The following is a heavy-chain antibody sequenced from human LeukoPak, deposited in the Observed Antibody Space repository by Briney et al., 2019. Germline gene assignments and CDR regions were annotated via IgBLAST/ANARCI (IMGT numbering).Heavy chain of an antibody. J-gene: IGHJ4*02. CDR3: ASHANVWLLGN. CDR2: ISGSGATT. CDR1: GFTFSTYA. Sequence: GGSLRLSCAASGFTFSTYAMSWVRQAPGKGLEWVSAISGSGATTYYADSVKGRFTISRDNSKNTLYLQMNSLKTEDTAVYYCASHANVWLLGNWGQGTLVTVSS. D-gene: IGHD1-1*01. V-gene: IGHV3-23*01.